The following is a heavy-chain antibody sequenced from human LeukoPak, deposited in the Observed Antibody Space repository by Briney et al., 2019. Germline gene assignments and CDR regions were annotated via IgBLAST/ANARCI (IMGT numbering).Heavy chain of an antibody. J-gene: IGHJ4*02. D-gene: IGHD6-13*01. CDR2: ISSSSTTI. CDR3: AAVRPYSSPRES. CDR1: GFTFSSYT. V-gene: IGHV3-48*02. Sequence: GGSLRLSCAASGFTFSSYTMNWVRQAPGKGLEWVSYISSSSTTIYYADSVKGRFTISRDNAKNSLYLQMNSLRDEDTAVYYCAAVRPYSSPRESWGQGTLVTVSS.